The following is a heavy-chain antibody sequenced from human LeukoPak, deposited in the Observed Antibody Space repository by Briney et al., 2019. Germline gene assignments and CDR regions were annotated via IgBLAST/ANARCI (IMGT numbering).Heavy chain of an antibody. Sequence: PETLSLTCTVSGGSISSYYWSWIRQPPGKGLEWIGYIYYSGSTNYNPSLKSRVTISVDTSKNQFSLKLSSVTAADTAVYYCASQYSSGWYDYWGQGTLVTVSS. CDR2: IYYSGST. J-gene: IGHJ4*02. V-gene: IGHV4-59*01. CDR1: GGSISSYY. CDR3: ASQYSSGWYDY. D-gene: IGHD6-19*01.